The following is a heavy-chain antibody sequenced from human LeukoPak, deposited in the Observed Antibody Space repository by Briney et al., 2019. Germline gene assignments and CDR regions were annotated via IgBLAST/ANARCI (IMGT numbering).Heavy chain of an antibody. CDR3: AREPPIAVAGPDAFDI. D-gene: IGHD6-19*01. CDR2: IHSSGTT. Sequence: SSETLSLTCTVSGVSMNYYFWNWIRQPAGEGLQWIGRIHSSGTTNYNPSLKSRVTMSIDMSKNQFSLRLTSVTAADTAVYYCAREPPIAVAGPDAFDIWGQGTMVTVSS. V-gene: IGHV4-4*07. CDR1: GVSMNYYF. J-gene: IGHJ3*02.